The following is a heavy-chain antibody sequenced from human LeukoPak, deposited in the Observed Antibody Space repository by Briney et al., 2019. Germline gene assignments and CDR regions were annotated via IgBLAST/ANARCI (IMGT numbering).Heavy chain of an antibody. D-gene: IGHD6-13*01. J-gene: IGHJ6*02. CDR2: ISGSGGST. Sequence: PGGSLRLSCAASGFTFSSYAMSWVRQAPGKGLEWVSAISGSGGSTYYADSVKGRFTISRDNSKNTLYLQMNSLRAEDTAVYYCAKGPSSSFLAPHMDVWGQGTTVTVSS. CDR1: GFTFSSYA. V-gene: IGHV3-23*01. CDR3: AKGPSSSFLAPHMDV.